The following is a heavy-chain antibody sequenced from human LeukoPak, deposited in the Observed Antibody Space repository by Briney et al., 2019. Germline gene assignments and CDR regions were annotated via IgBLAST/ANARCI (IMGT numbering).Heavy chain of an antibody. CDR2: ISGSGGRT. V-gene: IGHV3-23*01. Sequence: PSETLSLTCTVSGGSISSSSYYWGWIRQPPGKGLEWVSVISGSGGRTYYADSVKGRFTISRDNSKNTLYLQMNSLRGEDTALYYCAKDLPGYSRLVGGFDYWGQGILVTVSS. D-gene: IGHD6-13*01. CDR1: GGSISSSSYY. J-gene: IGHJ4*02. CDR3: AKDLPGYSRLVGGFDY.